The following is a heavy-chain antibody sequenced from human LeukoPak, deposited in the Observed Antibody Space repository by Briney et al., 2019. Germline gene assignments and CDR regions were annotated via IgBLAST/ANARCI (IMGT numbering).Heavy chain of an antibody. CDR1: GGSISSYY. CDR3: ARVVAAAGMRATNAQFDY. J-gene: IGHJ4*02. CDR2: IYYSGST. D-gene: IGHD6-13*01. Sequence: SETLSLTCTVSGGSISSYYWSWIRQPPGKGLEWIGYIYYSGSTNYNPSLKSRVTISVDTSKNQFSLKLSSVTAADTAVYYCARVVAAAGMRATNAQFDYWGQGTLVTVSS. V-gene: IGHV4-59*01.